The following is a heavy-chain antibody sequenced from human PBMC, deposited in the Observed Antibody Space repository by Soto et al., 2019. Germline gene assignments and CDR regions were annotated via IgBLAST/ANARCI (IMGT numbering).Heavy chain of an antibody. CDR2: ISASSSYF. CDR3: ARVFPFGQLVGLFDP. CDR1: GFSFSSYG. D-gene: IGHD1-1*01. V-gene: IGHV3-21*01. Sequence: GGSLRLSCAGSGFSFSSYGMNWVRQAPGRGLEWVSSISASSSYFYYADSVKGRFTISRDNDKNSLYLQMNSLRAEDTAVYYCARVFPFGQLVGLFDPWGQGTLVTVSS. J-gene: IGHJ5*02.